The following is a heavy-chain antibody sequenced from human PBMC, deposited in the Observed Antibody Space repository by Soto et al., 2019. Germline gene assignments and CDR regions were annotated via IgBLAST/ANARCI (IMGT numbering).Heavy chain of an antibody. CDR3: ARVRGYSYGYGSDY. D-gene: IGHD5-18*01. J-gene: IGHJ4*02. Sequence: GGSLRLSCAASGFTVSSNYMSWVRQAPGKGLEWVSVIYSGGSTYYADSVKGRFTISRDNSKNTLYLQMNSLRAEDTAVYYCARVRGYSYGYGSDYWGQGTLVTVSS. CDR1: GFTVSSNY. V-gene: IGHV3-66*01. CDR2: IYSGGST.